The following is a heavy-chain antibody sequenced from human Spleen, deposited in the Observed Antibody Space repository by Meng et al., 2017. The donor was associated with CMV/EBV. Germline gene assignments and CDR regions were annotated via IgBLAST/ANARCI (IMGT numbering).Heavy chain of an antibody. CDR2: ISGSGGGT. D-gene: IGHD3-10*01. V-gene: IGHV3-23*01. CDR3: AKDGGVASYYYSSEHYYYYH. CDR1: GFTFSSYA. J-gene: IGHJ4*01. Sequence: GGSLRLSCAASGFTFSSYAMSWVRQAPGKGLEWVSGISGSGGGTYHADSVKGRFTISRDNSKNTPYLQMNSLRAEDTAIYYCAKDGGVASYYYSSEHYYYYHWGHGTLVTVSS.